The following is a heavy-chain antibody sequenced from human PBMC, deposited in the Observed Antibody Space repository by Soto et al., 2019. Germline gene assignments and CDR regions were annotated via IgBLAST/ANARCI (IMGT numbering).Heavy chain of an antibody. D-gene: IGHD6-25*01. J-gene: IGHJ4*02. Sequence: PSETLSLTCTVSGGSISSYYWSWIRQPPGKGLEWIGYSYYSGSTNYNPSLKSRVTVSVYTSKNQFSLTLSSVTAADTAVYYRSRVGAATIAYWGQGTLVTVSS. CDR1: GGSISSYY. CDR2: SYYSGST. CDR3: SRVGAATIAY. V-gene: IGHV4-59*01.